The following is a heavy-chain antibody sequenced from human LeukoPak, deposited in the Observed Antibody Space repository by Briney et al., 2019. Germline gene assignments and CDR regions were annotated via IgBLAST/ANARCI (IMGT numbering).Heavy chain of an antibody. CDR2: ISYDGSNK. D-gene: IGHD3-10*01. V-gene: IGHV3-30*01. J-gene: IGHJ5*02. CDR3: ARDRVRGANNWFDP. CDR1: GFTFSSYA. Sequence: GGSLRLSCAASGFTFSSYAMHWVRQAPGKGLEWVAVISYDGSNKYYADSVKGRFTIPRDNSKNTLYPQMNSLRAEDTAVYYCARDRVRGANNWFDPWGQGTLVTVSS.